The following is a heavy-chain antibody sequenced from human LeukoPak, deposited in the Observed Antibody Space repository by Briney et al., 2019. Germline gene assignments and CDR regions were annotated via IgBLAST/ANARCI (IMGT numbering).Heavy chain of an antibody. V-gene: IGHV3-11*06. D-gene: IGHD3-22*01. Sequence: LSLTCTVSGGSISSSSYYWGWIRQPPGTGLEWVSYITNSGNSKSYADSVKGRFTISRDNTKNSLYLQMNGLRAEDTAVYYCARTRSSGYLTFDYWGQGILVTVSS. J-gene: IGHJ4*02. CDR1: GGSISSSSYY. CDR2: ITNSGNSK. CDR3: ARTRSSGYLTFDY.